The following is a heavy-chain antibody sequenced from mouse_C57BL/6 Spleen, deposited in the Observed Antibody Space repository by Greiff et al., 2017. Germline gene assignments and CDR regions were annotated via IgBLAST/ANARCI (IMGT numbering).Heavy chain of an antibody. CDR1: GYTFTGYW. CDR2: ILPGSGST. J-gene: IGHJ3*01. D-gene: IGHD1-1*01. V-gene: IGHV1-9*01. Sequence: VQLVESGAELMKPGASVKLSCKATGYTFTGYWIEWVKQRPGHGLVWIGEILPGSGSTNYNAKFKGKATFTADTSSNTAYMQLSSLTTEDSASDYCARYSYYGSSPGAYWGQGTLVTVSA. CDR3: ARYSYYGSSPGAY.